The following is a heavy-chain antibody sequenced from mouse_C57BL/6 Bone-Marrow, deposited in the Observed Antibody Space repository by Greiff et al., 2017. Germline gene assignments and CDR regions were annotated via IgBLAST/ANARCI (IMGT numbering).Heavy chain of an antibody. V-gene: IGHV5-4*01. CDR2: ISDGGSYT. CDR3: ARVDGNYEAMDD. CDR1: GFTFSSYA. J-gene: IGHJ4*01. Sequence: EVQLVESGGGLVKPGGSLKLSCAASGFTFSSYAMSWVRQTPEKRLEWVATISDGGSYTYYPDNVKGRFTISRDNAKNNLYLQMSHLKSEDTAMYYCARVDGNYEAMDDWGQGTSVTVSS. D-gene: IGHD2-1*01.